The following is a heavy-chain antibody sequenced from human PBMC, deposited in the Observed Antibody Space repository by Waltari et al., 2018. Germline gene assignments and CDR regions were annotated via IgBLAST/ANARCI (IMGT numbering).Heavy chain of an antibody. D-gene: IGHD2-15*01. V-gene: IGHV4-4*07. CDR3: ARDHYCSGGACYPGGSAFDI. Sequence: QVLLQESGPGLVKPSETLSLTCTVSGGSISGYYWNWIRQPPGKGLEWIGRIYTSGGTNYNPSLKRRVTISINTSNNQFSLKLSSVTAADTAVYYCARDHYCSGGACYPGGSAFDIWGQGTMVTVS. J-gene: IGHJ3*02. CDR1: GGSISGYY. CDR2: IYTSGGT.